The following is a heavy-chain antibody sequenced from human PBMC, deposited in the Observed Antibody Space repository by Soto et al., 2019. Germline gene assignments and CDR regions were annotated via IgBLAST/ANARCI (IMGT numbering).Heavy chain of an antibody. D-gene: IGHD2-15*01. CDR3: AACSGGSCYSGAFDI. J-gene: IGHJ3*02. V-gene: IGHV1-58*02. Sequence: SVKVSCKASGFTFTSSAMQWVRQARGQRLEWIGWIVVGSGNTNYAQKFQERVTITRDMSTSTAYMELSSLRSEDTAVYYCAACSGGSCYSGAFDIWGQGTMVTVSS. CDR1: GFTFTSSA. CDR2: IVVGSGNT.